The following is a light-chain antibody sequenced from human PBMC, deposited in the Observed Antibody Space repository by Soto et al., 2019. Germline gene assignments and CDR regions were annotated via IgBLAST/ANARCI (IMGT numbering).Light chain of an antibody. CDR1: QSTSRS. CDR3: QHYNDFLLI. J-gene: IGKJ3*01. CDR2: DAS. V-gene: IGKV1-5*01. Sequence: DIRMTQSPSTLSASVGVRVTITCRARQSTSRSLAWYQQNPGKAPKRLTYDASSLESGLPSRFSGSGSGPEFTLLIGNLHPDHFATYYCQHYNDFLLIFGPGTMVYSK.